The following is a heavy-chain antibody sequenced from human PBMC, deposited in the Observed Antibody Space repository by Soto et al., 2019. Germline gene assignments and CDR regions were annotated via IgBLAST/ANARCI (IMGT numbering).Heavy chain of an antibody. J-gene: IGHJ4*02. CDR1: GFTFSDYY. CDR2: ISSSSSYT. V-gene: IGHV3-11*06. D-gene: IGHD3-9*01. Sequence: GGSLRLSCAASGFTFSDYYMSWIRQAPGKGLEWVSYISSSSSYTNYADSVKGRFTISRDNAKNSLYLQMNSLRAEDTAVYYCARAGHEGDMGFDYWGQGTLVTVSS. CDR3: ARAGHEGDMGFDY.